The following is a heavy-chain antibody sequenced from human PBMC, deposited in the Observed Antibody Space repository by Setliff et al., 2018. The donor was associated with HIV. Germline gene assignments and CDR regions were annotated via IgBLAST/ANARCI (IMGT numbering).Heavy chain of an antibody. CDR3: ARESILTFFDY. CDR1: GYSFTNYD. D-gene: IGHD3-9*01. Sequence: EASVKVSCKATGYSFTNYDINWVRQATGQGLEWMGWMNPLTGNTGFAQKFQGRVTMSGDTSINTAYMELSSLTSEDTAVYFCARESILTFFDYWGQGTLVTVSS. CDR2: MNPLTGNT. J-gene: IGHJ4*02. V-gene: IGHV1-8*02.